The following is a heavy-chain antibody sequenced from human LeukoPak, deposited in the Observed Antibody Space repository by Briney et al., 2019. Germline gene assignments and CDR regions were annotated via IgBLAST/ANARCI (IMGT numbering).Heavy chain of an antibody. CDR3: ARSVSYMDV. CDR2: IRFDGDIK. D-gene: IGHD4-17*01. Sequence: GRSLRLSCAASGFRFSSYGMHWVRQAPGKGLEWVAFIRFDGDIKYYGEAVKGRLTISRNNAENKVFLQMDNLRAEDTAVYFCARSVSYMDVWGQGTTVTVSS. CDR1: GFRFSSYG. V-gene: IGHV3-33*08. J-gene: IGHJ6*03.